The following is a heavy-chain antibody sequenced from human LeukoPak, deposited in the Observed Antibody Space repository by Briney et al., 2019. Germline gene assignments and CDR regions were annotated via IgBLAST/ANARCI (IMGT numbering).Heavy chain of an antibody. CDR2: IKQDGSEK. Sequence: GGSLRLSCAASGFTFSSYWMSWVRQAPGKGLDWVANIKQDGSEKYYVDSVKGRFTISRDNAKNSLYLQMNSLRAEDTAVYYCARDRYISRSWGYDFDYWGQGTLVTVSS. J-gene: IGHJ4*02. D-gene: IGHD6-13*01. V-gene: IGHV3-7*01. CDR1: GFTFSSYW. CDR3: ARDRYISRSWGYDFDY.